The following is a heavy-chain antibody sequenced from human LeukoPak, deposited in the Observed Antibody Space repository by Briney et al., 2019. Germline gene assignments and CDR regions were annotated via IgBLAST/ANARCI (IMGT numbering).Heavy chain of an antibody. D-gene: IGHD4-17*01. CDR3: ARDLDYGDYYFDY. CDR1: GFTFSSYW. Sequence: GGSLRLSCAASGFTFSSYWMSWVRQAPGKGLEWVANIKQDGSEKYFVDSMKGRSTISRDNAKNSLYLQMNSLRAEDTAVYYCARDLDYGDYYFDYWGQGTLVTVSS. V-gene: IGHV3-7*01. J-gene: IGHJ4*02. CDR2: IKQDGSEK.